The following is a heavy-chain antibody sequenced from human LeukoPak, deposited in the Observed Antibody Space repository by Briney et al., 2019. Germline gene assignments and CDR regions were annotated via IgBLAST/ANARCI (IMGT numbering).Heavy chain of an antibody. V-gene: IGHV4-39*07. Sequence: PSETLSFTCTVSGGSISSSSYYWGWIRQPPGTGLEWIGNIYYSGSTYYNPSLKSRVTISVDTSKNQFSLKLSSVTAADTAVYYCARVKIRSRAFDIWGQGTMVTVSS. CDR1: GGSISSSSYY. J-gene: IGHJ3*02. CDR2: IYYSGST. CDR3: ARVKIRSRAFDI.